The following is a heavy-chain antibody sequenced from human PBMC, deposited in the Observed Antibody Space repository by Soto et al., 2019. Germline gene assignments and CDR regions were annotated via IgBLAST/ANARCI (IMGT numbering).Heavy chain of an antibody. Sequence: DVQLVESGGGLAQPGGSLRLSCAASGFTFSSYSINWVRQAPGKGLEWISYISSSGRTIDCADSVKGRFSISRDNAKNSLFLQMNSLRADDTAVYYCARNFFCGGDCYLYYYDYWGQGTLVTVSS. D-gene: IGHD2-21*01. J-gene: IGHJ4*02. CDR3: ARNFFCGGDCYLYYYDY. V-gene: IGHV3-48*01. CDR1: GFTFSSYS. CDR2: ISSSGRTI.